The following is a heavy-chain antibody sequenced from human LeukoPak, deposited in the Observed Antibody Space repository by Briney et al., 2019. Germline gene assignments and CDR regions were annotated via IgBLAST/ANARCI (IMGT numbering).Heavy chain of an antibody. CDR1: GFTFSNAW. Sequence: PGRSLRLSCAASGFTFSNAWMSWVRQAPGKGLEWVSAISGSGGSTYYADSVKGRFTISRDNSKNTLYLQMNSLRAEDTAVYYCANSPDIVVVRGDAFDIWGQGTMVTVSS. D-gene: IGHD2-2*01. CDR2: ISGSGGST. CDR3: ANSPDIVVVRGDAFDI. J-gene: IGHJ3*02. V-gene: IGHV3-23*01.